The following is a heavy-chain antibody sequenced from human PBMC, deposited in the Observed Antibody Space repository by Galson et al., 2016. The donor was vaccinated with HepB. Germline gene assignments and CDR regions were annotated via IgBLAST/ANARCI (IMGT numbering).Heavy chain of an antibody. Sequence: SLRLSCAGSGFTFSSYWIHWVRQVPGKGLVWVARTNSDGSETNYADSVKGRFIISRDNAKNTVYLQMNSLRAEETAVSYCARGMIVIVYEIDVWGQGTTVTVSS. D-gene: IGHD3-22*01. CDR2: TNSDGSET. V-gene: IGHV3-74*01. CDR1: GFTFSSYW. J-gene: IGHJ6*02. CDR3: ARGMIVIVYEIDV.